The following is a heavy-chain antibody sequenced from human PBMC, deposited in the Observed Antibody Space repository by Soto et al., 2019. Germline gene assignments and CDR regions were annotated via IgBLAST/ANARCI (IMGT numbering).Heavy chain of an antibody. D-gene: IGHD6-19*01. CDR3: ARRLPGKDSSGWYPYYYYYYGMDV. CDR1: GFTFSSYD. Sequence: GGSLRLSCAASGFTFSSYDMHWVRQATGKGLEWVSAIGTAGDTYYPGSVKGRFTISRENAKNSLYLQMNSLRAEDTAVYYCARRLPGKDSSGWYPYYYYYYGMDVWGQGTTVTVSS. J-gene: IGHJ6*02. V-gene: IGHV3-13*01. CDR2: IGTAGDT.